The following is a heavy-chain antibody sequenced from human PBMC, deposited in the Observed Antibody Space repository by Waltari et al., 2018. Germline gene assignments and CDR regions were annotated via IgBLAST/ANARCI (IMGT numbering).Heavy chain of an antibody. CDR2: IIPIFGTA. V-gene: IGHV1-69*01. Sequence: QVPLVQSGAEVKKPGSSVKVSCKASGGTFRSYALSWWRQAPGQGLEWMGGIIPIFGTANYAQKFQGRVTITADESTSTAYMELSSLRSEDTAVYYCARGYCSSTSCSYDYWGQGTLVTVSS. CDR3: ARGYCSSTSCSYDY. D-gene: IGHD2-2*01. CDR1: GGTFRSYA. J-gene: IGHJ4*02.